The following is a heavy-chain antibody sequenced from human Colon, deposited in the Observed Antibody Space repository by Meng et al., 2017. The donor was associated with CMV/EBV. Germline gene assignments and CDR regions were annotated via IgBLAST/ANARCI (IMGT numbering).Heavy chain of an antibody. D-gene: IGHD3-3*01. J-gene: IGHJ4*02. Sequence: QVQLVQSGAEVKKPGASVKVYCKASGYTFTGFYIQWVRQAPGQGLEWMGWINPKSGDTIYEQKFQGRVTMTRDTSISTVYMDLNSLRSDDTAVYFCARDLWSGSSDYFDYWGQGTLVTVSS. CDR3: ARDLWSGSSDYFDY. CDR1: GYTFTGFY. V-gene: IGHV1-2*02. CDR2: INPKSGDT.